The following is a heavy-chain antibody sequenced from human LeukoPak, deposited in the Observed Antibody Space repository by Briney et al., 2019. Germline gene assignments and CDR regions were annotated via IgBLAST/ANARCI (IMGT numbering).Heavy chain of an antibody. CDR3: AKDFHSGWTFDY. D-gene: IGHD6-19*01. CDR2: ISYDGSNK. CDR1: GFTFSSYG. J-gene: IGHJ4*02. V-gene: IGHV3-30*18. Sequence: PGGSLRLSCAASGFTFSSYGMHWVRQAPGKGLEWVAVISYDGSNKYYADSVKGRFTISRDNSKNTLYLQMNSLRAEDTAVYYCAKDFHSGWTFDYWGQGTLVTVSS.